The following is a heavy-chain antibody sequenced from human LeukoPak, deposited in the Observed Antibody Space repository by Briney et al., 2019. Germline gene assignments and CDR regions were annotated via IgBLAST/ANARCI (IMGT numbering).Heavy chain of an antibody. Sequence: SEXLXXTCTVSGGSINSYYGXWIRQPAGKXXEWXGRIYTSGTTNYNPSLKSRVTMSVDTSKKQFSLKLSSVTAADTAVYYCARAGDFWSGYPSRNYMDVWGKGTTVTVSS. CDR2: IYTSGTT. CDR3: ARAGDFWSGYPSRNYMDV. CDR1: GGSINSYY. D-gene: IGHD3-3*01. V-gene: IGHV4-4*07. J-gene: IGHJ6*03.